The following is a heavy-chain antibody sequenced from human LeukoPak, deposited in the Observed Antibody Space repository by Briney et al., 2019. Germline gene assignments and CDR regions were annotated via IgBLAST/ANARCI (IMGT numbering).Heavy chain of an antibody. Sequence: GGSLRLSCAASGITFSSDSMNWVRQAPGKGLEWVSSISSGSNYIYYADSVKGRFTISRDNAKNSLYLQMNSPRAEDTAVYYCAKDEGLRLLPRYYFDYWGQGTLVTVSS. D-gene: IGHD2-21*02. CDR1: GITFSSDS. CDR2: ISSGSNYI. J-gene: IGHJ4*02. V-gene: IGHV3-21*01. CDR3: AKDEGLRLLPRYYFDY.